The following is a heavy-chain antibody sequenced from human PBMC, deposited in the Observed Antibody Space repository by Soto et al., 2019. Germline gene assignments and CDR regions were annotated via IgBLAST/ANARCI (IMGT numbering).Heavy chain of an antibody. CDR1: GGTFRDFA. Sequence: QVLLVQSGAEVNKPGSSVKVSCKASGGTFRDFAFSWLRQAPGHGLEWMGGFIPIFGTPTYAQRFQGRVTIIADESTRSVDLDLSSLRSEDTAVYYCATSFVGGPTIKGGFYYRGMDVWGQGTTVIVSS. V-gene: IGHV1-69*01. CDR3: ATSFVGGPTIKGGFYYRGMDV. J-gene: IGHJ6*02. D-gene: IGHD2-15*01. CDR2: FIPIFGTP.